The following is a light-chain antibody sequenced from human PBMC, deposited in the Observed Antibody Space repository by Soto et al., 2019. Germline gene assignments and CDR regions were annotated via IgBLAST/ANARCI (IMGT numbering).Light chain of an antibody. Sequence: DSQMTQSPSTLSASVGDRVTITCRASQSVYTWLAWYQQKPGKAPPLXXWGVSSLESGVPSRFSGSGSGTEFTLTISSLLPADFATYYCQQFNSYSPRAFGQGTKVDI. CDR1: QSVYTW. CDR2: GVS. J-gene: IGKJ1*01. CDR3: QQFNSYSPRA. V-gene: IGKV1-5*01.